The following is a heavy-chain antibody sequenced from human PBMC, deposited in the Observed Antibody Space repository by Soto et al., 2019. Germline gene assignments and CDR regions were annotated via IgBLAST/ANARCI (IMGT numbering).Heavy chain of an antibody. CDR3: ARARTAGIVVVSAFDI. D-gene: IGHD3-22*01. J-gene: IGHJ3*02. CDR2: ISSSSSYI. Sequence: GGSLRLSCAASGFTFSSYSMNWVRQAPGKGLEWVSSISSSSSYIYYADSVKGRFTISRDNAKNSLYLQMNSLRAEDTAVYYCARARTAGIVVVSAFDIWGQGTMVTVSS. CDR1: GFTFSSYS. V-gene: IGHV3-21*01.